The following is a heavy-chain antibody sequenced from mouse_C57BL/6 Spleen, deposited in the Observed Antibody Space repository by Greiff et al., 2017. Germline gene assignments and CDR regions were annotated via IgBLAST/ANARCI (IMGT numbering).Heavy chain of an antibody. CDR1: GYSITSGYY. CDR2: ISYDGSN. Sequence: VQLKESGPGLVKPSQSLSLTCSVTGYSITSGYYWNWIRQFPGNKLEWMGYISYDGSNNYNPSLKNRISITRDTSKNQFFLKLNSVTTEDTATYYCARDRYYWGQGTTLTGSS. V-gene: IGHV3-6*01. CDR3: ARDRYY. J-gene: IGHJ2*01.